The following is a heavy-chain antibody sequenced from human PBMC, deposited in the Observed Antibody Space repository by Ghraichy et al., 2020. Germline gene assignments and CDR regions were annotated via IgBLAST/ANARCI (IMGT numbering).Heavy chain of an antibody. J-gene: IGHJ4*02. Sequence: ASVKVSCKASGYTFSSFGLNWVRQAPGQGLEWMGWVSTYNGDKHYARKLQGRVTMTTDTSTTTADMELKSLRSNDTAVYFCASVSGGTAGGIGHWGQGTLVTVSS. CDR3: ASVSGGTAGGIGH. D-gene: IGHD3-16*01. CDR2: VSTYNGDK. CDR1: GYTFSSFG. V-gene: IGHV1-18*01.